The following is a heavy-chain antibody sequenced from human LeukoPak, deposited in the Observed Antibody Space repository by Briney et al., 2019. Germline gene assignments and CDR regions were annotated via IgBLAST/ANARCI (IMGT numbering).Heavy chain of an antibody. CDR3: WRENGAFSPFGY. D-gene: IGHD2-8*01. CDR2: VALEGVR. Sequence: PSQTLSLTCGVSGGSITTTNCWTWVRQFPGQGLQWIGEVALEGVRNYNPPLTSRVTMSLDRAKNLLSLNLNSVTAADTAVYYCWRENGAFSPFGYWGQGILVTV. V-gene: IGHV4-4*02. J-gene: IGHJ4*02. CDR1: GGSITTTNC.